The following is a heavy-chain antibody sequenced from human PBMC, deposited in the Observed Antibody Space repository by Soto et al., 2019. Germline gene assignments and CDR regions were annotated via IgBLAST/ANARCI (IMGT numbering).Heavy chain of an antibody. Sequence: GGSLRLSCAASGFTFSSYGMHWVRQAPGKGLEWVAVIWYDGSNKYYADSVKGRFTISRDNSKNTLYLQMNSLRAEDTAVYYCARATNEDSSSSWYPRKLSYFDYWGQGTLVTVSS. D-gene: IGHD6-13*01. CDR1: GFTFSSYG. CDR2: IWYDGSNK. CDR3: ARATNEDSSSSWYPRKLSYFDY. J-gene: IGHJ4*02. V-gene: IGHV3-33*01.